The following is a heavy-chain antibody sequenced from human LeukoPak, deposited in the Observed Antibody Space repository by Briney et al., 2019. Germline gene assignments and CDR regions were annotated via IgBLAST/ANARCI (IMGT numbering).Heavy chain of an antibody. D-gene: IGHD2-2*01. CDR1: GGSISNYY. J-gene: IGHJ5*02. Sequence: SETLSLTCTVSGGSISNYYWSWIRQPPGKGLELIGYVYYTGSTNYNPSLKSRVTISVDTSKNQFSLKLTPVTAADTAVYYCARYCSTTTCYSPWFDPWGQGTLVTVSS. CDR3: ARYCSTTTCYSPWFDP. CDR2: VYYTGST. V-gene: IGHV4-59*08.